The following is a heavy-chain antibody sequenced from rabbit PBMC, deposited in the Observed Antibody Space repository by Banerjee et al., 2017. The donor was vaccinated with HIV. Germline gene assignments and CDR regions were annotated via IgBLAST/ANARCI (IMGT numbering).Heavy chain of an antibody. V-gene: IGHV1S45*01. J-gene: IGHJ4*01. D-gene: IGHD6-1*01. CDR1: GFSFSNKGV. CDR3: AINAPHYGGYGGYGYAALDL. CDR2: INTSTGNT. Sequence: QEQLVESGGGLVQPEGSLTLTCTASGFSFSNKGVMCWVRPAPGRGLEWIACINTSTGNTVYATWAKGRFTISKTTSPTVTLQMTSLTAADAAAYFCAINAPHYGGYGGYGYAALDLWGQGTLVTVS.